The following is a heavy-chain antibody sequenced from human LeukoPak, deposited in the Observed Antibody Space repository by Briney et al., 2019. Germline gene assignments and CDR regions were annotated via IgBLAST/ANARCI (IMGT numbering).Heavy chain of an antibody. J-gene: IGHJ4*02. CDR2: IRYDGSNK. V-gene: IGHV3-30*02. CDR1: GFTFSSYG. D-gene: IGHD2-2*02. CDR3: VKDLGDIVVVPAAIKFPNYFDY. Sequence: PGGSLRLSCAASGFTFSSYGMHWVRQAPGKGLEWVAFIRYDGSNKYYADSVKGRFTISRDNSKNTLYLQMNSLRAEDTAVYYCVKDLGDIVVVPAAIKFPNYFDYWGQGTLVTVSS.